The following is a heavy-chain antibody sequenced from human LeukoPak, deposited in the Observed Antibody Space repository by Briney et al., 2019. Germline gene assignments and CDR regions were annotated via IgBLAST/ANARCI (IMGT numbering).Heavy chain of an antibody. CDR1: GFTFSTYG. J-gene: IGHJ5*02. CDR3: AKASSGWLLNWFDP. Sequence: GSLRLSCVASGFTFSTYGMHWVRQSPGKGLEWVAFIRYHGSSENYADSVKGRFTISRDNSKNTLYLQMNSLRAEDTAVYYCAKASSGWLLNWFDPWGQGTLVTVSS. CDR2: IRYHGSSE. D-gene: IGHD6-19*01. V-gene: IGHV3-30*02.